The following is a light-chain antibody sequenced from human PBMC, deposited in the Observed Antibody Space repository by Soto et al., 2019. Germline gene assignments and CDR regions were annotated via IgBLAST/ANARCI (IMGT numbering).Light chain of an antibody. V-gene: IGKV3-15*01. CDR2: GAS. J-gene: IGKJ5*01. Sequence: EIVMTQSPATLSVSPGERATLSCRASQSVTTNLAWYQQKPGQAPRLLIYGASTRATGIPARFTGSGSGTEFTLSISSLQSEDVAVYHCQQYHNWPPITFGQGTRLEIK. CDR3: QQYHNWPPIT. CDR1: QSVTTN.